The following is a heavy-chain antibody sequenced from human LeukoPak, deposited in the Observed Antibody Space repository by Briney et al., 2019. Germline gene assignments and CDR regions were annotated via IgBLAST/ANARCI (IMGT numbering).Heavy chain of an antibody. D-gene: IGHD6-19*01. CDR1: GYTLTELS. Sequence: ASVKVSCKVSGYTLTELSMHWVRQAPGKGLEWMGGFDPEDGETIYAQKFQGRVTMTQDTSTDTAYMELSSLRSEDTAVYYCATDKYSSGWYYFDYWGQGTLVTVSS. J-gene: IGHJ4*02. V-gene: IGHV1-24*01. CDR2: FDPEDGET. CDR3: ATDKYSSGWYYFDY.